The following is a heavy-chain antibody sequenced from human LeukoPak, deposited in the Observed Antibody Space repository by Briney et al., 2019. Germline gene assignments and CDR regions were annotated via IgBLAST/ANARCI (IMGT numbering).Heavy chain of an antibody. CDR3: ATLGGPVNAYVSDYSYYYMDV. J-gene: IGHJ6*03. Sequence: GGPLRLSCTASRFVYSYYYMTWIRQAPGKGLAGVSYISSSCSSMYYADSVKGRFTISRDNANNSLYLQMNILRVEDTAVYYCATLGGPVNAYVSDYSYYYMDVWGKGSTVTVSS. CDR1: RFVYSYYY. CDR2: ISSSCSSM. V-gene: IGHV3-11*01. D-gene: IGHD3-16*01.